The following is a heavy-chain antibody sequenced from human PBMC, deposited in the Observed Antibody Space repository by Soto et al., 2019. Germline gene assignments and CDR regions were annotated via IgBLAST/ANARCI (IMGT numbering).Heavy chain of an antibody. D-gene: IGHD6-13*01. Sequence: LETLSLTCAVYGGSFSGYYWSWIRQPPGKGLEWIGEINHSGSTNYNPSLKSRVTISVDTSKNQFSLKLSSVTAADTAVYYCARWNLSSSWGYYYYYGMDVWGQGTTVTVSS. CDR2: INHSGST. V-gene: IGHV4-34*01. J-gene: IGHJ6*02. CDR3: ARWNLSSSWGYYYYYGMDV. CDR1: GGSFSGYY.